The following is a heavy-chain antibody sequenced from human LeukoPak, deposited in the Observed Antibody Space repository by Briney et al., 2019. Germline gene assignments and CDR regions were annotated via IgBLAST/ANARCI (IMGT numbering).Heavy chain of an antibody. D-gene: IGHD3-10*01. J-gene: IGHJ3*02. CDR2: IIPILSIA. Sequence: SVKVSCKASGGTFSSCTISWVRQAPGQGLEWMGRIIPILSIAHYAQKFQGRVTISADKSATTAYMELSSLRSEDAAVYYCARDVSGYGSESYYKRGTTVFDIWGQGTMVSVSS. CDR3: ARDVSGYGSESYYKRGTTVFDI. V-gene: IGHV1-69*04. CDR1: GGTFSSCT.